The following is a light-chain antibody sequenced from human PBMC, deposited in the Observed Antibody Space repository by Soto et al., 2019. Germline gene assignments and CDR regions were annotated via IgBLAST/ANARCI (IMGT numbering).Light chain of an antibody. CDR3: HQSNNLPRT. CDR1: QSVSSN. CDR2: GAS. Sequence: EIVMTQSPATLSVSPGEKATLSCRASQSVSSNLAWYQQRPGQAPRLLIYGASTRATGIPARFSGSGSGTEFPLTISSLQSEDFAVYYCHQSNNLPRTFGQGTKVEI. J-gene: IGKJ1*01. V-gene: IGKV3-15*01.